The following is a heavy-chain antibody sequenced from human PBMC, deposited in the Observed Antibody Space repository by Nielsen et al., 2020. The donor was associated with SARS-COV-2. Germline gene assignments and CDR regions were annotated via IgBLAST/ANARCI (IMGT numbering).Heavy chain of an antibody. CDR3: TKGGWLDD. CDR2: ISGKDDST. J-gene: IGHJ5*02. V-gene: IGHV3-23*01. D-gene: IGHD3-10*01. CDR1: GFPFNIFD. Sequence: GESLKISCAASGFPFNIFDMSWVRQAPGKGLEWAAFISGKDDSTHYAESVKGRFTISRDNSKNTVYLQMNSLRAEDTALYHCTKGGWLDDWGQGTPVTVSS.